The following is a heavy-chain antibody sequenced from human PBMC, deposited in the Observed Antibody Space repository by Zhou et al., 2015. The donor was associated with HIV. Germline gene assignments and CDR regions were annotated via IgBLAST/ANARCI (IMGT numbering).Heavy chain of an antibody. J-gene: IGHJ1*01. Sequence: QVQLVQSGAEVKKPGSSVKVSCKASGGTFSSYAISWVRQAPGQGLEWMGGIIPIFGTANYAQKFQGRVTITADESTSTAYMELSSLRSEDTAVYYCARELHDFSGTRRGYFQHWGQGTLVTVSS. D-gene: IGHD3/OR15-3a*01. CDR2: IIPIFGTA. CDR3: ARELHDFSGTRRGYFQH. V-gene: IGHV1-69*01. CDR1: GGTFSSYA.